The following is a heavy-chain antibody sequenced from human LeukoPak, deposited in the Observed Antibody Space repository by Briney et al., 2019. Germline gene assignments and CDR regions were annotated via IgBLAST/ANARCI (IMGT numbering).Heavy chain of an antibody. D-gene: IGHD2-21*01. Sequence: PGGSLRLSCAASGFTFRSYDMNWVRPAPGKGLEWVSYISGSGGTIYYADSVKGRFTISRDNANNSLYLQMNSLRAEDTAVYYCARGALKCDPCFFDRWGQGTLVTVSS. J-gene: IGHJ4*02. V-gene: IGHV3-48*03. CDR2: ISGSGGTI. CDR1: GFTFRSYD. CDR3: ARGALKCDPCFFDR.